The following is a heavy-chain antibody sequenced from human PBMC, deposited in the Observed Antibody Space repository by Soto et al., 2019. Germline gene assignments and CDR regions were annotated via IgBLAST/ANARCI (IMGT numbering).Heavy chain of an antibody. V-gene: IGHV3-74*01. CDR1: GFTLGSHR. CDR3: ATVFDL. Sequence: DVQWVESGGGLVQPGGSLRVSCAASGFTLGSHRIHGVRQAPGKGLEWVSRIDTDGGGTSYADSVKGRFTISTDNAKNTVYLQMNGLRAEDTAVYYCATVFDLWGQGTLVTVSS. J-gene: IGHJ5*02. CDR2: IDTDGGGT.